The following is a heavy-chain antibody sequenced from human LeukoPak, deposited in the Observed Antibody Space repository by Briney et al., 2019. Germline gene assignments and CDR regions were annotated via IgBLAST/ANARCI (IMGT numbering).Heavy chain of an antibody. CDR1: GYTFTSYA. D-gene: IGHD3-16*01. CDR3: ARGSRSVRGLSPTYPSDY. V-gene: IGHV1-3*01. Sequence: GASVKVSCKASGYTFTSYAMHWVRQAPGQRLEWMGWINGGNGNTKYSQKFQGRVTITRDTSASTAYMEPSSLRSEDTAVYYCARGSRSVRGLSPTYPSDYWGQGTLVTVSS. CDR2: INGGNGNT. J-gene: IGHJ4*02.